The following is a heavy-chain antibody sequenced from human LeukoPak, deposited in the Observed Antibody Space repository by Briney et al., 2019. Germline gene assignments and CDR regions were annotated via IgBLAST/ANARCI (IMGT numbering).Heavy chain of an antibody. D-gene: IGHD3-3*02. CDR3: ASQLDRSVSKWFDP. CDR1: GGSISNSYYY. Sequence: KSSETLSLTCTVSGGSISNSYYYWGWIRQPPGKGLEWIGSIYYSGSTYYTPSLQSRVTISVDTPKNQFSLKLTSVTAADTAVYFCASQLDRSVSKWFDPWGQGTLVTVSS. J-gene: IGHJ5*02. V-gene: IGHV4-39*01. CDR2: IYYSGST.